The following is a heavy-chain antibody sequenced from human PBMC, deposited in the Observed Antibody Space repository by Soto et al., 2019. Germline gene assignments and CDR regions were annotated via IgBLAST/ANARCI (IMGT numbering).Heavy chain of an antibody. CDR3: ARESEALSSNLDY. Sequence: EVLLVESGGGLVKPGGSLRLSCAASGFTFTRYSMNWVRQAPGKGLEWVASISSTTNYIYYGESLKGRLTISRDNAKNSMYLQMNTLRAEDTAVYYCARESEALSSNLDYWGQGTLVTVSS. CDR2: ISSTTNYI. V-gene: IGHV3-21*06. J-gene: IGHJ4*02. CDR1: GFTFTRYS.